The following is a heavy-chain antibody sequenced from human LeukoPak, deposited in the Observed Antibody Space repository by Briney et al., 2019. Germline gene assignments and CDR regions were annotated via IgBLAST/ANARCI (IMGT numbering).Heavy chain of an antibody. CDR3: ARDGYNLYGMDV. CDR2: INSDGSST. J-gene: IGHJ6*02. CDR1: GFTFSSYW. Sequence: GGSLRLSCAASGFTFSSYWMHWVRQAPGKGLVWVSRINSDGSSTSYADSVKGRFTISRDNAKNTLYLQMNSPRAEDTAVYYCARDGYNLYGMDVWGQGTTVTVSS. D-gene: IGHD5-24*01. V-gene: IGHV3-74*01.